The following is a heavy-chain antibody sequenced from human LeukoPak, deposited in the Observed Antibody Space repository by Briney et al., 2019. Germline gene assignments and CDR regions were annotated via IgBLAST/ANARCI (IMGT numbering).Heavy chain of an antibody. D-gene: IGHD3-22*01. CDR2: IHSSGST. V-gene: IGHV4-4*09. J-gene: IGHJ6*02. CDR3: ASLLTYYYDSSGSQTPGGMDV. CDR1: GGSINSYY. Sequence: SETLSLTCTVSGGSINSYYWSWIRQPPGKGLEWLGYIHSSGSTNYNPSLESRVTISVDTSKNQFSLKLSSVTAADTAVYYCASLLTYYYDSSGSQTPGGMDVWGQGTTVTVSS.